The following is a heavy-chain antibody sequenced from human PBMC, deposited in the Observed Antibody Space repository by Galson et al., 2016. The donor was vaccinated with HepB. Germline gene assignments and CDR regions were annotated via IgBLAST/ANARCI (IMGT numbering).Heavy chain of an antibody. V-gene: IGHV4-4*02. CDR2: VTHKGKT. Sequence: SETLSLTCGVSSGYITISNSWSWVRQPPGKGLEWIGEVTHKGKTNFNPSLASRLSMSFDMSTNEASLRLNFMTAEDTATYFCTRESGAFVPFGFWGQGAPVVVSS. CDR1: SGYITISNS. D-gene: IGHD3-16*01. CDR3: TRESGAFVPFGF. J-gene: IGHJ4*02.